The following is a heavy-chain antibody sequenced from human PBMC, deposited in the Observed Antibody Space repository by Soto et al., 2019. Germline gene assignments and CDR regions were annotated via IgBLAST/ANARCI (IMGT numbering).Heavy chain of an antibody. CDR3: ARAPYCSGGSCYFDY. CDR2: INPNSGGT. J-gene: IGHJ4*02. CDR1: GYTFTGYY. V-gene: IGHV1-2*02. Sequence: SVKVCFKASGYTFTGYYMHWVRQAPGQGLEWMGWINPNSGGTNYAQKFQGRVTMTRDTSISTAYMELSRLRSDDTAVYYCARAPYCSGGSCYFDYWGQGTLVTVSS. D-gene: IGHD2-15*01.